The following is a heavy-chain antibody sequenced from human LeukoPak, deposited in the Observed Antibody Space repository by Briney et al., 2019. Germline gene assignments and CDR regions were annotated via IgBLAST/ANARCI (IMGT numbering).Heavy chain of an antibody. Sequence: PSETLSLTCTVSGGSISSYYWSWIRQPPGKGLEWIGYIYYSGSTNYNPSLKSRVTISVDTSKNQFSLKLSSVTAADTAVYYCARDGIAVAGRRPYYYYYYYMDVWGKGTTVTVSS. CDR1: GGSISSYY. CDR2: IYYSGST. D-gene: IGHD6-19*01. J-gene: IGHJ6*03. V-gene: IGHV4-59*01. CDR3: ARDGIAVAGRRPYYYYYYYMDV.